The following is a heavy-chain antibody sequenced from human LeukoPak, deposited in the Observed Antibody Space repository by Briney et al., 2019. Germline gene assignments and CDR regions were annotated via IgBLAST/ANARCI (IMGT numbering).Heavy chain of an antibody. CDR2: ISFDGGNK. Sequence: GRSLRLSCAASGFTFSTYAMHWVRQAPGKGLEWVAVISFDGGNKYYADSVKGRFTISRDNSKNTLYLQMNSLRAEDTAVYYCARDVAFDIWGQGTMVTVSS. V-gene: IGHV3-30*14. J-gene: IGHJ3*02. CDR1: GFTFSTYA. CDR3: ARDVAFDI.